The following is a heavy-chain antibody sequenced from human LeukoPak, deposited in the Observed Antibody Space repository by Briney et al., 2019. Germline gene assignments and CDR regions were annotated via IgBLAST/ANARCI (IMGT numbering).Heavy chain of an antibody. D-gene: IGHD5-18*01. J-gene: IGHJ1*01. CDR1: GFTFSSYG. CDR3: AKVWVRYTPLGYFQH. Sequence: GSLRLSCAASGFTFSSYGMHWVRQAPGKGLEWVAVISYDGSNKYYADSVKGRFTISRDNSKNTLYLQMNSLRAEDTAVYYCAKVWVRYTPLGYFQHWGQGTLVTVSS. V-gene: IGHV3-30*18. CDR2: ISYDGSNK.